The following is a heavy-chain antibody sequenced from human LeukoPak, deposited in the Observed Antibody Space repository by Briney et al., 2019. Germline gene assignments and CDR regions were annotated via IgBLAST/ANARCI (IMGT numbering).Heavy chain of an antibody. D-gene: IGHD3-22*01. CDR3: ASAGIYDSSGYLAFDI. V-gene: IGHV3-66*01. CDR1: GFTFSSYA. Sequence: PGGSLRLSCAASGFTFSSYAMSWVRQAPGKGLEWVSVIYSGGSTYYADSVKGRFTISRDNSKNTLYLQMNSLRAEDTAVYYCASAGIYDSSGYLAFDIWGQGTMVTVSS. CDR2: IYSGGST. J-gene: IGHJ3*02.